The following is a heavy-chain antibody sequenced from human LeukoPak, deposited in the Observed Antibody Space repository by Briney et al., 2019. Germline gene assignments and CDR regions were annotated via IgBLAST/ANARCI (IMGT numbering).Heavy chain of an antibody. Sequence: PSETLSLTCTVSGGSLSSYYWSWIRQPPGKGLEWIGYIYYSGSTNYNPSLKSRVTISVDTSKNQFSLKLSSVTAADTAVYYCARSGSLAHYYYMDVWGKGTTVTISS. V-gene: IGHV4-59*01. D-gene: IGHD1-26*01. CDR3: ARSGSLAHYYYMDV. CDR2: IYYSGST. CDR1: GGSLSSYY. J-gene: IGHJ6*03.